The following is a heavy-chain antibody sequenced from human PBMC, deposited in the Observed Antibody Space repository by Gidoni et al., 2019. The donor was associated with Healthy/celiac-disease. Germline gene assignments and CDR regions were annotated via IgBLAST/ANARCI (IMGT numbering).Heavy chain of an antibody. CDR3: ARRLVGANDAFDV. CDR2: IDPSDSYT. CDR1: GYRFTSYW. V-gene: IGHV5-10-1*01. Sequence: EVQLAQSAAHVTKPGEPLRIPCKASGYRFTSYWTSWVRQMHGKGLEGMGRIDPSDSYTKYSPCVQGHDTIAADKSSSTAYLEWSSLKATDTAMYYCARRLVGANDAFDVWGQGTMVTVSS. J-gene: IGHJ3*01. D-gene: IGHD1-26*01.